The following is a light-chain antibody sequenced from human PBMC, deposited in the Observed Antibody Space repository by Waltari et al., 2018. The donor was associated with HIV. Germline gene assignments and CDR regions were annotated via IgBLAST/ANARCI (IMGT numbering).Light chain of an antibody. CDR2: RDN. V-gene: IGLV1-47*01. CDR1: SSNIGGNF. Sequence: QSVLTQPPSASGTPGQRVTISCSGSSSNIGGNFVYWYQQLPGTAPKLLIYRDNQRPSWVPDRFSGSKSGTSASLAINGLRSEDEADYYCAAWDDSLSGLYVFGTGTKVTVL. CDR3: AAWDDSLSGLYV. J-gene: IGLJ1*01.